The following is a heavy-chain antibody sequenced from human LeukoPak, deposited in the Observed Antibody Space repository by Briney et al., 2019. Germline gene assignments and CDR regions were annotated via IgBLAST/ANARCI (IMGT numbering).Heavy chain of an antibody. Sequence: PGRSLRLSCAASGFTFSSYGMHWVRQAPGKGLEWVAVIWYDGSNTYYADSVKGRVTISRDNSKNTLYLQMNSLRAEDTAVYYCAKEFKESSSSRIYYYYMDVWGKGTTVTVSS. CDR3: AKEFKESSSSRIYYYYMDV. J-gene: IGHJ6*03. CDR1: GFTFSSYG. CDR2: IWYDGSNT. D-gene: IGHD6-6*01. V-gene: IGHV3-33*06.